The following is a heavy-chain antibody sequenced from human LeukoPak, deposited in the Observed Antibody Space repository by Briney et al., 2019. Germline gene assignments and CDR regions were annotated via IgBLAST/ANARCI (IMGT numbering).Heavy chain of an antibody. CDR1: GGSISSYY. CDR3: AKRGYSSSWYDDWFDP. CDR2: IYYSGST. J-gene: IGHJ5*02. D-gene: IGHD6-13*01. V-gene: IGHV4-59*01. Sequence: SGTLSLTCAVSGGSISSYYWSWIRQPPGKGLEWIGYIYYSGSTNYNPSLKSRVTISVDTSKNQFSLKLSSVTAADTAVYCCAKRGYSSSWYDDWFDPWGQGTLVTVSS.